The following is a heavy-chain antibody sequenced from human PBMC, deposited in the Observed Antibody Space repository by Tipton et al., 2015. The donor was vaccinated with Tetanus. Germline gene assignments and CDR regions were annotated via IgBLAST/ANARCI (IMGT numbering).Heavy chain of an antibody. CDR1: GFTFDDYA. CDR2: IRRSGVSI. J-gene: IGHJ4*02. V-gene: IGHV3-9*01. CDR3: AKELGFLRLSSSFDY. D-gene: IGHD6-6*01. Sequence: SLRLSCTGSGFTFDDYAMHWVRQDPGKGLEWVSGIRRSGVSIGYAEFVKGRFIISRDNAEKTLYLQMNSLRAEDTALYYCAKELGFLRLSSSFDYWGLGTLVTVSS.